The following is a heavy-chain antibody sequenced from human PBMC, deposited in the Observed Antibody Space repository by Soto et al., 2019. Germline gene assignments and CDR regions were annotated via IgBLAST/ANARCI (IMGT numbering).Heavy chain of an antibody. Sequence: ASETLSLTCTVSGGSISSYYWSWIRQPPGKGLEWIGYIYYSGSTNYNPSLKSRVTISVDTSKNQFSLKLSSVTAADTAVYYCARSYGDDFDYWGQGTLVTVSS. CDR1: GGSISSYY. CDR2: IYYSGST. J-gene: IGHJ4*02. V-gene: IGHV4-59*01. CDR3: ARSYGDDFDY. D-gene: IGHD4-17*01.